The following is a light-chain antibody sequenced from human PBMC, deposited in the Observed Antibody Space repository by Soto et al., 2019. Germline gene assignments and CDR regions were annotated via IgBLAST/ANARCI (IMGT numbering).Light chain of an antibody. CDR2: RNN. Sequence: QSALTQPPSASGTPVQRVTISCSGSSSNIGSNYVYWYQQLPGTAPKLLIYRNNQRPSGVPDRFSGSKSGTSASLAISGLRSEDEADYYCAAWDDSLSGRVFGPGTKVTVL. CDR1: SSNIGSNY. V-gene: IGLV1-47*01. J-gene: IGLJ1*01. CDR3: AAWDDSLSGRV.